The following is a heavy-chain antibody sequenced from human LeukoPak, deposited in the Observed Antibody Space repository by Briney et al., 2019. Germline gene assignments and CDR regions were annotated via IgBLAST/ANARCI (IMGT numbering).Heavy chain of an antibody. J-gene: IGHJ4*02. D-gene: IGHD3-22*01. V-gene: IGHV4-31*03. CDR3: ARESRDYYYDSSGNFDY. Sequence: SQTLSLTCTVPGGSISSGGYYWSWIRQHPGKGLEWIGYIYYSGSTYYNPSLKSRVTISVDTSKNQFSLKLSSVTAADTAVHYCARESRDYYYDSSGNFDYWGQGTLVTVSS. CDR1: GGSISSGGYY. CDR2: IYYSGST.